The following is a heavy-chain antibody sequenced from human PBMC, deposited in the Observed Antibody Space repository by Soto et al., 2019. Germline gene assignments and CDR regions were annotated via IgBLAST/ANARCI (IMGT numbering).Heavy chain of an antibody. V-gene: IGHV1-69*01. D-gene: IGHD1-26*01. CDR1: GGTFSSYA. CDR2: SIPIFGTA. Sequence: QVQLVQSGAEVKKPGSSVKVSCKASGGTFSSYAISWVRQAPGQGLEWMGGSIPIFGTANYAQKCQGRVTITADESTSTAYMELSSLRSEDTAVYYCARDGQYIVGGTLDYWGQGTLVTVSS. J-gene: IGHJ4*02. CDR3: ARDGQYIVGGTLDY.